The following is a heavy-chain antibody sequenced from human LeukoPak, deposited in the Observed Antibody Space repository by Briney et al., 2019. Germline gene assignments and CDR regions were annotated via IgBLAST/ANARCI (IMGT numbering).Heavy chain of an antibody. CDR1: GYTFTSYG. Sequence: ASVKVSCKASGYTFTSYGTSWVRQTPGQGLERMGWISAYNGNTNYAQKLQGRVTMTTDTSTSTAYMELRSLRSDDTAVYYCARDRIAVARAQGWFDPWGQGTLVTVSS. V-gene: IGHV1-18*01. CDR2: ISAYNGNT. J-gene: IGHJ5*02. CDR3: ARDRIAVARAQGWFDP. D-gene: IGHD6-19*01.